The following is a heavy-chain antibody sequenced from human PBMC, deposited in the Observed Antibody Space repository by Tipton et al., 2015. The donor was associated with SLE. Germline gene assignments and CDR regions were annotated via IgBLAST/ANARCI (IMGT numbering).Heavy chain of an antibody. CDR2: IYHRGGT. J-gene: IGHJ4*02. V-gene: IGHV4-4*02. CDR3: ARVWRQLANYFDY. CDR1: GGSISSSNW. Sequence: GLVKPSGTLSLTCAVSGGSISSSNWWSWVRQPPGKGLGWIGEIYHRGGTNYNPSLKSRFTISVDKSKNQFSLKLSSVTAADTAVYYCARVWRQLANYFDYWGQGTLVTVSS. D-gene: IGHD6-6*01.